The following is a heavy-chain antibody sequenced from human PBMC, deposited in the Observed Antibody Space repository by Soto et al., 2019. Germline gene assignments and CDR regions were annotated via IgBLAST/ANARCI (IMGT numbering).Heavy chain of an antibody. Sequence: QVHLVQSGPEVKKPGASVKVSCKASGYTFNTYGITWVRQAPGQGLEWMAWINAYNGNRIYAQNLQGRVTVTTDTSTSAAYMERMSLTSDDPAVYFCASDRDMVAGIWGLGTMGTVSS. CDR3: ASDRDMVAGI. CDR2: INAYNGNR. J-gene: IGHJ3*02. CDR1: GYTFNTYG. D-gene: IGHD2-15*01. V-gene: IGHV1-18*01.